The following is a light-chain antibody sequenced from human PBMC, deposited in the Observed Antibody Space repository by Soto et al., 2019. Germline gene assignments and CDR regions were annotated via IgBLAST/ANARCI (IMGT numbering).Light chain of an antibody. Sequence: QSVRTQPASVSGSPGQSITISCTGTSGDIGGYNYVSWYQQHPGKAPKLMIYDVSDRPSGVSNRFSGSKSGNTASLTISGLRAEDEADYYCSSYTTSNTLLFGGGTKLTVL. CDR3: SSYTTSNTLL. V-gene: IGLV2-14*01. CDR2: DVS. J-gene: IGLJ2*01. CDR1: SGDIGGYNY.